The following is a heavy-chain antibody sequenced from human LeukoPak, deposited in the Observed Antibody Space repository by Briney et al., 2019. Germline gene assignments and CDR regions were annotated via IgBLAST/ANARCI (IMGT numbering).Heavy chain of an antibody. D-gene: IGHD3-16*01. J-gene: IGHJ4*02. CDR2: ISSSSNYI. CDR3: ARGNTVWDY. CDR1: GVTFSSYG. V-gene: IGHV3-21*01. Sequence: GGSLRLSCAASGVTFSSYGMNWVRQAPGKGLEWVSSISSSSNYIYYADSVKGRFTISRDNAKNSLYLQMDSLRAEDTAVYYCARGNTVWDYWGQGILVTVSS.